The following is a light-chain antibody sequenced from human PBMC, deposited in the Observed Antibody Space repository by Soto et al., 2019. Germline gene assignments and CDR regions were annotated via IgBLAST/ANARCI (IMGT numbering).Light chain of an antibody. CDR3: QHYVERSPIT. CDR2: GAS. J-gene: IGKJ5*01. V-gene: IGKV3-15*01. CDR1: QSGSSN. Sequence: EIVMTQSPATLSVSPGERATLSCRASQSGSSNLAWYQKKPGQAPRLLIYGASTRATGIPARFSGSGSATEFTLTISSLEPEDFALYYCQHYVERSPITFGQGTRLEN.